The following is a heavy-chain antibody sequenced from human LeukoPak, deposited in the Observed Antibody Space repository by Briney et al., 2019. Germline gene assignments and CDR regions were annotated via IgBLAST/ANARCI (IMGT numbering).Heavy chain of an antibody. V-gene: IGHV5-51*01. J-gene: IGHJ4*02. CDR1: RYSFANYW. Sequence: GESLKISCKASRYSFANYWIGWVRQMPGKGLEWMVIIYPNSETRYNPSFQGQVAFSVDKSITTAYLQWSSLKGSDTAMYYCARSLVGVRQFDYWGQGSLVTVSS. CDR2: IYPNSET. CDR3: ARSLVGVRQFDY. D-gene: IGHD3-10*01.